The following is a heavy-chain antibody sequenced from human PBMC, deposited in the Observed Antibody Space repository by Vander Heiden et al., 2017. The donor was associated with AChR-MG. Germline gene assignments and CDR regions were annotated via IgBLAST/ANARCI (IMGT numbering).Heavy chain of an antibody. CDR3: ARDLTGGYDFFANNWFDP. CDR1: GGTFSSYA. J-gene: IGHJ5*02. D-gene: IGHD5-12*01. V-gene: IGHV1-69*01. Sequence: QVQLVQSGAEVTKPGSSVKVSCKASGGTFSSYAISWVRQAPGQGLEWMGGIIPIFGTANYAQKFQGRVTITADESTSTAYMELSSLRSEDTAVYYCARDLTGGYDFFANNWFDPWGFGTLVTVSS. CDR2: IIPIFGTA.